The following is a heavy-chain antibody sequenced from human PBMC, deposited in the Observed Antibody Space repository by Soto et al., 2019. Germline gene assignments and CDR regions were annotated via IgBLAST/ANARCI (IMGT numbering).Heavy chain of an antibody. D-gene: IGHD1-26*01. Sequence: QVQLVQSGAEVKKPGSSVKVSCKASGGTFSSYAISWVRQAPGQGLEWMGGIIPIFGTANYAQKFQGRVTITADKSTSIAYMELSSLRSEDTAVYYCARVLSGSYYRFEYFQHWGQGTLVTVSS. V-gene: IGHV1-69*06. J-gene: IGHJ1*01. CDR2: IIPIFGTA. CDR3: ARVLSGSYYRFEYFQH. CDR1: GGTFSSYA.